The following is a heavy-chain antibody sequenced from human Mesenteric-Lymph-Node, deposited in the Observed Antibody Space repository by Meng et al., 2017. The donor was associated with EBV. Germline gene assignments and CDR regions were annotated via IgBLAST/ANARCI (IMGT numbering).Heavy chain of an antibody. CDR2: ISHSGRT. CDR1: GDSNRISGV. D-gene: IGHD6-19*01. CDR3: ARSPGWYSLDY. J-gene: IGHJ4*02. Sequence: QASGTGLVKPSGALSLTCAVSGDSNRISGVWGWVRQPPGKGLEWIGEISHSGRTTYNPSLKSRVTISADKSKNQFSLKLNSVTAADTAVYYCARSPGWYSLDYWGQGTLVTVSS. V-gene: IGHV4-4*02.